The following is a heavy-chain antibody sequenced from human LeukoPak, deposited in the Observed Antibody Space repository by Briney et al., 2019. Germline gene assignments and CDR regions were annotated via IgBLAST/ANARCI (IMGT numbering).Heavy chain of an antibody. CDR2: ISSDESDK. CDR3: ARDISGWYSGGYFRMDV. J-gene: IGHJ6*02. D-gene: IGHD6-19*01. V-gene: IGHV3-30-3*01. Sequence: GRSLRLSCAASGFTSSNYAMHWVRQAPGKGLEWVAFISSDESDKYYADSVKGRFTISRDNSKNTLYLQTNSLRAEDTAVYYCARDISGWYSGGYFRMDVWGQGTTVTVSS. CDR1: GFTSSNYA.